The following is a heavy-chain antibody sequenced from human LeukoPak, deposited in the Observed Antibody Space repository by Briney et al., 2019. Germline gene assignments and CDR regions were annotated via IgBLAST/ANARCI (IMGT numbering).Heavy chain of an antibody. J-gene: IGHJ3*02. Sequence: PGGSLRLSCAASGFTFSSYAMSWVRQAPGKGLEWVSAISGSGGSTYYADSVKGRFTISRDNSKNTLYLQMNSLRAEDTAVYYCGKTSGDYDYVWVSGDAFDIWGQGTMVTVSS. D-gene: IGHD3-16*01. CDR1: GFTFSSYA. V-gene: IGHV3-23*01. CDR3: GKTSGDYDYVWVSGDAFDI. CDR2: ISGSGGST.